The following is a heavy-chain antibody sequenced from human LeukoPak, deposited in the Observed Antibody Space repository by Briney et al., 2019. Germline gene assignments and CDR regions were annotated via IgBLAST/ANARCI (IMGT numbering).Heavy chain of an antibody. CDR2: VYYSGST. V-gene: IGHV4-59*01. CDR3: ARVFSGTFGLFDQ. CDR1: GGSIRSYY. J-gene: IGHJ4*02. D-gene: IGHD1-26*01. Sequence: SETLSLTCTVSGGSIRSYYWSWIRQPPGKGLEWIGYVYYSGSTDYNPSLKSRVTISLDTSKNQFSLRLNSVTAADTALYYCARVFSGTFGLFDQWGQGTLVTVSS.